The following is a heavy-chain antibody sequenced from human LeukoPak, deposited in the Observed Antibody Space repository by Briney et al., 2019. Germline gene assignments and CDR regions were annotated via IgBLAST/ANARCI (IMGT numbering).Heavy chain of an antibody. CDR3: ARVSGDGSYFDY. D-gene: IGHD4-17*01. J-gene: IGHJ4*02. V-gene: IGHV4-30-2*01. CDR1: GGSISSGGYS. CDR2: IYHSGST. Sequence: PSETLSLTCAVSGGSISSGGYSWSWLRQPPGKGLEWGVYIYHSGSTYYNPSLKSRVTIAVDRSKNTSYLQLSSVTAAETAVYYSARVSGDGSYFDYWGQGTLVTVSS.